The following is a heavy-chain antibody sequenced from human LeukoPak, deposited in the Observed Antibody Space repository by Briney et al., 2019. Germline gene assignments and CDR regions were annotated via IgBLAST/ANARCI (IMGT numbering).Heavy chain of an antibody. CDR1: GFTFSSFG. CDR3: AKSHPPTVTTEEGEYLQH. CDR2: ISFDGSNQ. J-gene: IGHJ1*01. V-gene: IGHV3-30*18. Sequence: GRSLRLSCVASGFTFSSFGMHWVRQAPGQGLEWVAVISFDGSNQYYADSVKGRFTIYRDNFKNTVYLQMNSLRAEETAVYYCAKSHPPTVTTEEGEYLQHWGQGTLVTVSS. D-gene: IGHD4-17*01.